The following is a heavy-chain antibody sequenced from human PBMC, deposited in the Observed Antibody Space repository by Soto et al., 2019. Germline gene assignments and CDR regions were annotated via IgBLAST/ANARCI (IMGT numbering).Heavy chain of an antibody. J-gene: IGHJ4*02. CDR2: IYYSGST. Sequence: QVQLQESGPGLVKPSQTLSLTCTVSGGSLNSGDYYWSWIRQPPGQGLEWIGYIYYSGSTYYNPSLKTSVTISVDTSKNQCSLKLSSVTAADTAVYYCASGDYVFLDYWGQGTLVTVSS. D-gene: IGHD4-17*01. CDR3: ASGDYVFLDY. CDR1: GGSLNSGDYY. V-gene: IGHV4-30-4*01.